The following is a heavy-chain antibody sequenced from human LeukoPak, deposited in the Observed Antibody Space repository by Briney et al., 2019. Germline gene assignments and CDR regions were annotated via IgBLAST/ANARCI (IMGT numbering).Heavy chain of an antibody. CDR3: AKSPYYDLAYYLDY. CDR2: ISWNSDSI. D-gene: IGHD3-3*01. V-gene: IGHV3-9*01. CDR1: GFTFDDYA. Sequence: PGRSLRLSCAASGFTFDDYAMHWVRQAPGKGLEWVSGISWNSDSIAYADSVKGQVSISRDNAKNSLYLQMNSLRAEDTALYYCAKSPYYDLAYYLDYWGQGTLVTVSS. J-gene: IGHJ4*02.